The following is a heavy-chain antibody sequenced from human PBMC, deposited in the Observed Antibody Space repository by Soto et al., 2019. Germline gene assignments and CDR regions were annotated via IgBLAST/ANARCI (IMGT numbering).Heavy chain of an antibody. CDR2: INHSGST. V-gene: IGHV4-34*01. J-gene: IGHJ4*02. CDR3: ARAVTYCSSTSCYEGIDY. Sequence: SETLSLTCAVYGGSFSGYYWSWIRQPPGKGLEWIGEINHSGSTNYNPSLKSRVTISVDTSKNQFSLKLSSVTAADTAVYYCARAVTYCSSTSCYEGIDYWGQGTLVTVSS. D-gene: IGHD2-2*01. CDR1: GGSFSGYY.